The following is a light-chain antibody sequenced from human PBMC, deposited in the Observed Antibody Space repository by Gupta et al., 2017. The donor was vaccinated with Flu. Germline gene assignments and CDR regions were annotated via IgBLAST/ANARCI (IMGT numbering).Light chain of an antibody. Sequence: EIVLTQSPATLSLSPGERATLSCRASQGVNIYVAWYQQRPGQAPRLLIYDTSNRATDIPAKFRGSGSGTLFTLTISSLEPEDSAVYYCQQRFNWPLTFGGGTKVEI. CDR2: DTS. V-gene: IGKV3-11*01. CDR3: QQRFNWPLT. CDR1: QGVNIY. J-gene: IGKJ4*01.